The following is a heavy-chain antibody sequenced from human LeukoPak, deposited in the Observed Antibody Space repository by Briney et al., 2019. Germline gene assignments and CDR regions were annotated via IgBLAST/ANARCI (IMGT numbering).Heavy chain of an antibody. CDR1: GGSISSDGYY. J-gene: IGHJ3*02. Sequence: SETLSLTCTVSGGSISSDGYYWSWIRQHPGKGLEWIGYIYYSGSTYYNPSLKSRVTISVDTSKNQFSLKLSSVTAADTAVYYCASYGDYVLGAFDIWGQGTMVTVSS. CDR2: IYYSGST. V-gene: IGHV4-31*03. CDR3: ASYGDYVLGAFDI. D-gene: IGHD4-17*01.